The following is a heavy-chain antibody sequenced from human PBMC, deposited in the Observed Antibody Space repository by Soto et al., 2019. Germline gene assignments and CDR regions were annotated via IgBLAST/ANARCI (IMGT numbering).Heavy chain of an antibody. CDR3: ARGDLIAAPLNFDY. D-gene: IGHD6-6*01. CDR2: INPNSGGT. Sequence: QVQLVQSGAEVKKPGASVKVSCKAPGYTFTGYYMHWVRQAPGQGLEWMGWINPNSGGTNYAQKFQGWVTRTRDTSISTGYRELSRLRSDDTAVYYWARGDLIAAPLNFDYWGQGTLVTVSS. CDR1: GYTFTGYY. V-gene: IGHV1-2*04. J-gene: IGHJ4*02.